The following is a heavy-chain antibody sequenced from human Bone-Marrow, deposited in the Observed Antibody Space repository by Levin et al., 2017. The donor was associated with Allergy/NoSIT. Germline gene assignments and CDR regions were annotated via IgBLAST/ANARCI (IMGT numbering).Heavy chain of an antibody. V-gene: IGHV5-51*01. J-gene: IGHJ6*02. CDR1: GFSFTSHW. D-gene: IGHD3-10*02. CDR2: ISPGDSNT. CDR3: AILAADAYFSYVIDV. Sequence: RGESLKISCKGSGFSFTSHWIAWVRQMPGKGLEWMGIISPGDSNTKYSPSFQGRVTISADTSITTAYIHWNTLRASDTAMYYCAILAADAYFSYVIDVWGQGTSVIVSS.